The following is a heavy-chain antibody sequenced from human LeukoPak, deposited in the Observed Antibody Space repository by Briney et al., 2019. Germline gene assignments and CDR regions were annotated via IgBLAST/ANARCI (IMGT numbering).Heavy chain of an antibody. CDR3: ARDGNWGPPPDNWFDP. J-gene: IGHJ5*02. Sequence: ASVKVSCKASGYTFTSYDISWVRQAPGQGLEWMGWISAYNGNTNYAQKLQGRVTMTTDTSTSTAYMELRSLRSDDTAVYYCARDGNWGPPPDNWFDPWGQGTLVTVSS. CDR2: ISAYNGNT. CDR1: GYTFTSYD. V-gene: IGHV1-18*01. D-gene: IGHD7-27*01.